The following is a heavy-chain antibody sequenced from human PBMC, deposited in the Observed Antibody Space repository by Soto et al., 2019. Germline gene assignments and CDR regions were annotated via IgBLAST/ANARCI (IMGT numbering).Heavy chain of an antibody. CDR3: AKDERDAVAI. J-gene: IGHJ3*02. CDR1: GFTFSYYG. V-gene: IGHV3-33*03. CDR2: IWNDGKKK. Sequence: GGSLRLSCAASGFTFSYYGMHWVRQAPGKGLEWVAVIWNDGKKKKYSETVEGRFTKSRDKSNNTLSLQMNSLTAEDTAVYYCAKDERDAVAIWGQGTMVTVSS.